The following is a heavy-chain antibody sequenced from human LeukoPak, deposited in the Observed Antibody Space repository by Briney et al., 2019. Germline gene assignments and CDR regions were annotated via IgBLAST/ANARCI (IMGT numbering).Heavy chain of an antibody. J-gene: IGHJ3*02. CDR2: ISSSGSTI. CDR1: GFTFGDYY. CDR3: AGTLPLAYAFDI. V-gene: IGHV3-11*01. D-gene: IGHD1-1*01. Sequence: GGSLRLSCAASGFTFGDYYMSWIRQAPGKGLEWVSYISSSGSTIYYADSVKGRFTISRDNAKNSLYLQMNSLRAEDTAVYYCAGTLPLAYAFDIWGQGTMVTVSS.